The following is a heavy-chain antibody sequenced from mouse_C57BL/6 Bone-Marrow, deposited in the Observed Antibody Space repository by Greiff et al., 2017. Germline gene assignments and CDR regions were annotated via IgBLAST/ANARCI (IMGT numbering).Heavy chain of an antibody. Sequence: QVQLQQPGAELVKPGASVKLSCKASGYTFTSYWMQWVKQRPGQGLEWIGEIDPSDSYTNYNQKFKGKATLTVDTSSSTAYMQLSSLTSEDSAVDYCAREVTADYAMYYWGQGTSGTVCS. D-gene: IGHD2-2*01. V-gene: IGHV1-50*01. CDR3: AREVTADYAMYY. J-gene: IGHJ4*01. CDR1: GYTFTSYW. CDR2: IDPSDSYT.